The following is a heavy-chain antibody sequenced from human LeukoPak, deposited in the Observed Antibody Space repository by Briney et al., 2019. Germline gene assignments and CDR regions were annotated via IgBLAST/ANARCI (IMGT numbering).Heavy chain of an antibody. CDR2: ISSSSNYI. J-gene: IGHJ4*02. D-gene: IGHD4-11*01. CDR3: ARERSDYSNLIDY. V-gene: IGHV3-11*06. Sequence: GGSLRLSCAASGFTFSDYYMSWIRHAPGKGLEWVSSISSSSNYIYYADSVKGRFTISRDNAKNSLYLQMNSLRTEDTAVYYCARERSDYSNLIDYWGQGTLVTVSS. CDR1: GFTFSDYY.